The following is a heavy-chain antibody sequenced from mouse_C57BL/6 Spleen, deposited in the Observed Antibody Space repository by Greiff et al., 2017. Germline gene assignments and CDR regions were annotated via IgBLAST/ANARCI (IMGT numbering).Heavy chain of an antibody. J-gene: IGHJ2*01. CDR3: ARVGNYYGSSLHYFDY. V-gene: IGHV1-9*01. CDR2: ILPGSGST. Sequence: VKLQQSGAELMKPGASVKLSCKATGYTFTGYWIEWVKQRPGHGLEWIGEILPGSGSTNYNEKFKGKATFTADTSSNTAYMQLSSLTTEDSAIYYCARVGNYYGSSLHYFDYWGQGTTLTVSS. D-gene: IGHD1-1*01. CDR1: GYTFTGYW.